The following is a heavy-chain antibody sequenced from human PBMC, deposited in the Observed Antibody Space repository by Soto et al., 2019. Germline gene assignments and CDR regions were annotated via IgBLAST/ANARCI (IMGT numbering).Heavy chain of an antibody. J-gene: IGHJ5*02. D-gene: IGHD3-10*01. V-gene: IGHV4-59*01. CDR3: ARVDYVSGNFDP. Sequence: PSETLSLTCAVSGGSITTYYWSWIRQPPGKGLEWIGYMFYSGRPNYNPSLKSRVTISGDTSNNQFSLKLSSVTAADTAVYYCARVDYVSGNFDPWGQGTLVTVSS. CDR1: GGSITTYY. CDR2: MFYSGRP.